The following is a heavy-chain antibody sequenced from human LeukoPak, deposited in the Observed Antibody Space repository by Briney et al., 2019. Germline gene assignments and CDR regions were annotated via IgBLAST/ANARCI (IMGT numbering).Heavy chain of an antibody. Sequence: SETLSLTCAVYGGSFSGYYWSWIRQPPGKGLEWIGEINHSGSTNYNPSLKSRVTISVDTSKNQFSLKLSSVTAADTAVYYCTRPDESIAARWFDPWGQGTLVTVSS. D-gene: IGHD6-6*01. CDR2: INHSGST. CDR1: GGSFSGYY. V-gene: IGHV4-34*01. J-gene: IGHJ5*02. CDR3: TRPDESIAARWFDP.